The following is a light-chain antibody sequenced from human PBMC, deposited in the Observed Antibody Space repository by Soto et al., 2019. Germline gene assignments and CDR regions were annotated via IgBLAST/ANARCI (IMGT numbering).Light chain of an antibody. CDR2: GAS. CDR1: QTLTSNY. V-gene: IGKV3-20*01. Sequence: EIVLTQSPGTLSLSPGERATLSCRASQTLTSNYLAWYQQKPGQAPRLLIYGASSRATGIPDRFSGSGSGTDFTLTISRLEPEDFAVYYCQQFSSYPLTFGGGTKVDI. CDR3: QQFSSYPLT. J-gene: IGKJ4*01.